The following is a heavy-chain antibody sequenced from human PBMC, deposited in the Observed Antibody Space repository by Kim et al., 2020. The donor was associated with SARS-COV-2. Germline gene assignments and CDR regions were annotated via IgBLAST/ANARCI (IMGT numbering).Heavy chain of an antibody. CDR3: AKDISHGNAYGDYAG. V-gene: IGHV3-9*01. Sequence: ADSVRGRFTISRDNAKNSLYLQMNSLSAEDTALYYCAKDISHGNAYGDYAGWGQGTLVTVSS. J-gene: IGHJ4*02. D-gene: IGHD4-17*01.